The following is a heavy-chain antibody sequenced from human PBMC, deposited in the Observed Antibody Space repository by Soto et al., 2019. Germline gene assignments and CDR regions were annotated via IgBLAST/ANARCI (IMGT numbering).Heavy chain of an antibody. D-gene: IGHD1-1*01. CDR1: GFIFSNYA. CDR3: TKGGSPQRYNIPKVDFDY. J-gene: IGHJ4*02. Sequence: GGSMRLSCAASGFIFSNYAMSWVRQAPGRGLEWVSAISGSGATTYYPDSVKGRFTISRDNSKNTLYLQMNNLRADDTAVYYCTKGGSPQRYNIPKVDFDYWGQGSLVTVSS. V-gene: IGHV3-23*01. CDR2: ISGSGATT.